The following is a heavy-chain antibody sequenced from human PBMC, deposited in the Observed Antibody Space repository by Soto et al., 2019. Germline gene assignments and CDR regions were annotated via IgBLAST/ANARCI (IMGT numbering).Heavy chain of an antibody. D-gene: IGHD3-16*01. Sequence: QVQLQESGPGLVKPSQTLSLTCTVSGGSISSGGYYWSWIRQHPGKGLEWIGYIYYSGSTYYNPALQSRFTISVDTSKIHFSLKLSSVTAADTAVYYCARVYLGFGDEGAFDYWGQGTLVTVSS. J-gene: IGHJ4*02. V-gene: IGHV4-31*03. CDR1: GGSISSGGYY. CDR3: ARVYLGFGDEGAFDY. CDR2: IYYSGST.